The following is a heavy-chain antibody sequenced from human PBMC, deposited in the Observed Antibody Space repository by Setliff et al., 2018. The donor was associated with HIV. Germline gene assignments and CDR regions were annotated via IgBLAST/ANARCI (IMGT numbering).Heavy chain of an antibody. CDR1: GYTFIDYF. Sequence: ASVKVSCKASGYTFIDYFMHWVRQAPGQGLEWMGWIRPNNGDTNIPQRFRGRVTMTRDTSINTAYMELSGLRSDDTAVYYCARQLSNSLECWGQGTPVTVSS. V-gene: IGHV1-2*02. CDR3: ARQLSNSLEC. CDR2: IRPNNGDT. J-gene: IGHJ4*02. D-gene: IGHD1-1*01.